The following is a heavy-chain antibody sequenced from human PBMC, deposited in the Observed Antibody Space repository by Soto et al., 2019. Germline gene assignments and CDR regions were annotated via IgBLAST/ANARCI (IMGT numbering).Heavy chain of an antibody. D-gene: IGHD5-12*01. CDR2: INSDGSST. J-gene: IGHJ4*02. CDR3: VRVPTGGYAFSLDDY. CDR1: GFTFSSYW. V-gene: IGHV3-74*01. Sequence: EVQLVESGGGLVQPGGSLRLSCAASGFTFSSYWMHWVRQAPGKGLVWVSRINSDGSSTTYADSVNGRFTISRDNAKNTLYLQMNSLRAEDTAVYYCVRVPTGGYAFSLDDYWGQGTLVTVSS.